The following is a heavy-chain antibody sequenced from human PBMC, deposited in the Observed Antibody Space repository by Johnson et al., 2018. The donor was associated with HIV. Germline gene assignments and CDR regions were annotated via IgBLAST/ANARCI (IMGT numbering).Heavy chain of an antibody. D-gene: IGHD3-10*01. Sequence: VQLVESGGGLIQPGGSLRLSCAASGFTVSSNYMSWVRQAPGKGLVWVSILYSGGSTYYADSVRGRFTISRDNSKNTLYLQMTSLRAEDTAVYYCVRGLLWFGELLEAFDIWGQGTRVTVSS. CDR2: LYSGGST. V-gene: IGHV3-53*01. J-gene: IGHJ3*02. CDR3: VRGLLWFGELLEAFDI. CDR1: GFTVSSNY.